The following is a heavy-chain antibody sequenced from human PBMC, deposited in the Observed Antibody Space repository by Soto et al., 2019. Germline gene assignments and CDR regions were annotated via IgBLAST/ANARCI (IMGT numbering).Heavy chain of an antibody. V-gene: IGHV1-46*01. CDR2: INPSGGST. Sequence: GASVKVSCRASGYTFTIYYMHWVRQAPGRGLEWMGIINPSGGSTSYAQKFQGRVTMTRDTSTSTVYMELSSLRSEDTAVYYCASDLGWIQPWYQQDWFDPWGQGTLVTVSS. CDR1: GYTFTIYY. CDR3: ASDLGWIQPWYQQDWFDP. J-gene: IGHJ5*02. D-gene: IGHD5-18*01.